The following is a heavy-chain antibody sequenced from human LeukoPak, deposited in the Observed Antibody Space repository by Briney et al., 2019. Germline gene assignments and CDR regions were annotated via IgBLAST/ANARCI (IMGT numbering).Heavy chain of an antibody. J-gene: IGHJ6*03. Sequence: ASVKVSCKASGGTFSSYAISWVRQAPGQGLEWMGWINPNSGGTNYAQKFQGRVTMTRDTSISTAYMELSRLRSDDTAVYYCARTDYGGNSGYYYYYMDVWGKGTTVTVSS. D-gene: IGHD4-23*01. CDR1: GGTFSSYA. CDR2: INPNSGGT. V-gene: IGHV1-2*02. CDR3: ARTDYGGNSGYYYYYMDV.